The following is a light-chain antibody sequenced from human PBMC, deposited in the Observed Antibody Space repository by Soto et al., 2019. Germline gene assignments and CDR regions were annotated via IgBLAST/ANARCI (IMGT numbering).Light chain of an antibody. CDR2: LGS. Sequence: DIVMTQSPLSLPVTPGEPASISCRSSQSLLHSNGYNYLDWYLQKPWQSPQLLIYLGSNRASGVPDWFSGSGTGTDCTLKISRVEAEDVGVYYCMQALQTPLFSFGPGTKVDIK. J-gene: IGKJ3*01. CDR3: MQALQTPLFS. CDR1: QSLLHSNGYNY. V-gene: IGKV2-28*01.